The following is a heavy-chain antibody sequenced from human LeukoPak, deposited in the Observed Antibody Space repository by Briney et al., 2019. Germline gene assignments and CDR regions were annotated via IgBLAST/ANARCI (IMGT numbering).Heavy chain of an antibody. J-gene: IGHJ5*02. CDR3: ARGQLRFLEWLSFNWFDP. CDR1: GGSFSGYY. CDR2: INHSGST. Sequence: SETLSLTCAVYGGSFSGYYWSWIRQPPGKGLEWIGEINHSGSTNYNPSLKSRVTISVDTSKNQFSLKLSSVTAADTAVYYCARGQLRFLEWLSFNWFDPWGQGTLVTVSS. V-gene: IGHV4-34*01. D-gene: IGHD3-3*01.